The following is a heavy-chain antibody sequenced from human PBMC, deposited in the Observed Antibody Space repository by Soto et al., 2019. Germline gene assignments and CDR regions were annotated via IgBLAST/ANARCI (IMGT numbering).Heavy chain of an antibody. V-gene: IGHV1-69*02. Sequence: QVQLVQSGAEVKKPGSSVKVSCKASGGTFSSYTISWVRQAPGQGLEWMGRIIPILGIANYAQKSQGRVTSTAGKSTRTDYIELSSLRSEDTAVYYWATTYWSITSCYLGWFDPWGQGTLVTVSS. CDR1: GGTFSSYT. D-gene: IGHD2-2*01. CDR2: IIPILGIA. CDR3: ATTYWSITSCYLGWFDP. J-gene: IGHJ5*02.